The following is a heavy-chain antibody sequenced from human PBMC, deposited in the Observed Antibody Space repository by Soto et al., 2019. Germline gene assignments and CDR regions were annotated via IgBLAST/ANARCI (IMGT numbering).Heavy chain of an antibody. CDR2: ISGSGGST. CDR1: GFTFSSAW. Sequence: PGGSLRLSCEASGFTFSSAWMRWVRQAPGKGLEWVSPISGSGGSTYYADSVKGRFTISRDNSKNTLYLQMNSLRAEDTAVYYCAKESTTYYYDSSGYSGPTYFDYWGQGTLVTVSS. V-gene: IGHV3-23*01. CDR3: AKESTTYYYDSSGYSGPTYFDY. J-gene: IGHJ4*02. D-gene: IGHD3-22*01.